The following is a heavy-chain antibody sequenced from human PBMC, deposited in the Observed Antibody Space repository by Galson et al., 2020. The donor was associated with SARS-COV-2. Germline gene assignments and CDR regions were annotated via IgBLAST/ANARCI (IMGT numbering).Heavy chain of an antibody. J-gene: IGHJ2*01. CDR3: ARAIGPPMIRGVILMESWYFDL. D-gene: IGHD3-10*01. CDR2: IYHTKST. CDR1: GGSITSGGYS. Sequence: LSLTCAVSGGSITSGGYSWNWIRQPPGKGLEWIGNIYHTKSTNSNPSLKSRLTISVDRSKNQFSLNLNSVTAADTAVYYCARAIGPPMIRGVILMESWYFDLWGRGTLVTVPS. V-gene: IGHV4-30-2*01.